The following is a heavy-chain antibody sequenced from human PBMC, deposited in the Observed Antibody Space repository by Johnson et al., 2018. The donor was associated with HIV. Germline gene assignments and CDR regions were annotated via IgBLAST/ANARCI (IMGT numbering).Heavy chain of an antibody. J-gene: IGHJ3*02. D-gene: IGHD1-26*01. Sequence: MQLVESGGGLIQPGGSLRLSCAASGFTVSSNYMSWVRQAPGKGLEWVSVIYSGGSTYYADSVKCRFTISRDNSKDTLYLQMNRLRAEDTDVYYCARDDSVSKSLGACDIWGQGTMVSVSS. CDR1: GFTVSSNY. CDR2: IYSGGST. V-gene: IGHV3-53*01. CDR3: ARDDSVSKSLGACDI.